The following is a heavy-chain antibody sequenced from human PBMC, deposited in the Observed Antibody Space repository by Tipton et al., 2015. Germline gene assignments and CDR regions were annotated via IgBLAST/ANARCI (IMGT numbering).Heavy chain of an antibody. CDR2: ISGSDGST. CDR3: AKQRYYDSSGYYWYFDL. CDR1: GFTFSSYA. V-gene: IGHV3-23*01. J-gene: IGHJ2*01. Sequence: SLRLSCAASGFTFSSYAVTWVRQAPGKGLEWVSAISGSDGSTYYADSVKGRFTISRDNSKNTLYLQMNSLRAEDTAVYYCAKQRYYDSSGYYWYFDLWGRGTLVTVSS. D-gene: IGHD3-22*01.